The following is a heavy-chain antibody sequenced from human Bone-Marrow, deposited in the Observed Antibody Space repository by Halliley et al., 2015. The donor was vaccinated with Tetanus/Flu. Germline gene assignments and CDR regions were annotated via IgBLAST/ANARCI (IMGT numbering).Heavy chain of an antibody. D-gene: IGHD1-26*01. CDR2: VYHAGRT. CDR3: ARDDTVGTLDF. V-gene: IGHV4-59*01. J-gene: IGHJ4*02. Sequence: EWIGYVYHAGRTDSNPSLKSRVTISLDTSKRQFSLKLNSVTAADTAVYYCARDDTVGTLDFWGQGTLVTVSS.